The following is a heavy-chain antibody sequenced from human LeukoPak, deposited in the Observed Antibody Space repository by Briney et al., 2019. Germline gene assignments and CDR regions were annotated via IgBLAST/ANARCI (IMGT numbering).Heavy chain of an antibody. CDR2: INPNSGGT. V-gene: IGHV1-2*06. D-gene: IGHD2/OR15-2a*01. CDR3: ASGNIIVY. J-gene: IGHJ4*02. Sequence: GASVKVSCKASGYTFTSYGISWVRQAPGQGLEWMGRINPNSGGTNYAQKFQGRVTMTRDTSISTAYMELSRLRSDDTAVYYCASGNIIVYWGQGTLVTVSS. CDR1: GYTFTSYG.